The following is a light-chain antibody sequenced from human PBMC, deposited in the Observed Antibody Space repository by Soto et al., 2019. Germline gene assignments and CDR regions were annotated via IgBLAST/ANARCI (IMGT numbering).Light chain of an antibody. Sequence: EIVLTQSPGTLSLSPGERATLSCRASQSVSKNYSAWYQQKPGHAPRLLIYGASNRATGIPDRLSGSGSGTDFTLTISRLEPEDFAVYYCQQYGSPGTFGHGTKVDIK. J-gene: IGKJ1*01. CDR3: QQYGSPGT. V-gene: IGKV3-20*01. CDR1: QSVSKNY. CDR2: GAS.